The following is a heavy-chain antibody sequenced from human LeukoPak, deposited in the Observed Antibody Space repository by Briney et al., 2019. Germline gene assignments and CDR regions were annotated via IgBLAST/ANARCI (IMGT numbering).Heavy chain of an antibody. CDR1: GFTFSSYA. D-gene: IGHD3-22*01. V-gene: IGHV3-23*01. CDR3: AVNSSGYSYFDY. CDR2: ISGSGGST. Sequence: GGSLRLSCAASGFTFSSYAMSWVRQAPGKGLEWASTISGSGGSTYYADSVKGRFTISRDNSKNTLYLQMNSLRAEDTAVYYCAVNSSGYSYFDYWGQGTLVTVSS. J-gene: IGHJ4*02.